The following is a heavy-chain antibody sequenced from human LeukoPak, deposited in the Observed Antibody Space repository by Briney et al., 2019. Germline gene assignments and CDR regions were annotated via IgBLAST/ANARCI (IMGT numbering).Heavy chain of an antibody. CDR1: GFTFSDYA. Sequence: PGGSLRLSCAASGFTFSDYAMHWVRQAPGKGLEWVSGIGTAGDIYYQGSVEGRFTITRENAKNAYYLQMSIRTAGATAVYYCARHRGRYYMDVWGKGDTVTIS. D-gene: IGHD6-25*01. V-gene: IGHV3-13*01. CDR3: ARHRGRYYMDV. J-gene: IGHJ6*03. CDR2: IGTAGDI.